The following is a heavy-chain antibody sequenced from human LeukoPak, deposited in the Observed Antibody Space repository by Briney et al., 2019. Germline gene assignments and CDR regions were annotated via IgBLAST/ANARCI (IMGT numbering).Heavy chain of an antibody. Sequence: GGSLRLSCAVSGFTLRSNWMHWVRHVPGKGLVWVSRIDHDGSGTSYADSVKGRFTISRDNAKNSLYLQMNSLRAEDTAVYYCARTNWNYEGDAFDIWGQGTMVTVSS. CDR2: IDHDGSGT. CDR3: ARTNWNYEGDAFDI. D-gene: IGHD1-7*01. CDR1: GFTLRSNW. J-gene: IGHJ3*02. V-gene: IGHV3-74*01.